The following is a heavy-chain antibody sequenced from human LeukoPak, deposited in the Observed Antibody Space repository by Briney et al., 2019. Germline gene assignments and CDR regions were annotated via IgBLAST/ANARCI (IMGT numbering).Heavy chain of an antibody. CDR3: ARGTGYSSGWYYYY. CDR2: IWHDGSNK. J-gene: IGHJ4*02. D-gene: IGHD6-19*01. Sequence: PGGSLRLSCLASGFTFDTFGMYWARQAPGKGLEWVAVIWHDGSNKYYTDSVKGRFTISRDNSKNTLYLQMNSLRAEDTAVYYCARGTGYSSGWYYYYWGQGTLVTVSS. CDR1: GFTFDTFG. V-gene: IGHV3-33*07.